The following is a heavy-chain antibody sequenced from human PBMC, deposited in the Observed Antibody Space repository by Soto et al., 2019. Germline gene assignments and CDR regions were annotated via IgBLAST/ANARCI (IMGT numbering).Heavy chain of an antibody. D-gene: IGHD3-16*01. CDR3: AKGWADY. CDR1: GFTIGSYV. J-gene: IGHJ4*02. Sequence: EVQVLESVGGLVQPGGSLRLSCAASGFTIGSYVMSWVRQAPGKGLEWVSGISGGSTYYADSVKGRFTISRDNSKNTLSLQMNSLRAEDTAVYYCAKGWADYWGQGTLVTVSS. CDR2: ISGGST. V-gene: IGHV3-23*01.